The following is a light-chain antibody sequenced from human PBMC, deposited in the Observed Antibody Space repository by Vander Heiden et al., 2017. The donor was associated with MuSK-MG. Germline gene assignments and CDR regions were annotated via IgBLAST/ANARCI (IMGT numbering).Light chain of an antibody. CDR3: CSYAGASTYV. CDR1: SSNVGNFNL. V-gene: IGLV2-23*02. Sequence: SALPQPASVSGSPGRAITVSCTGTSSNVGNFNLVSWYQHHPGRAPKLMIYEVDQRPVGVSDRFSGSKSGNTASLTISGLQAEDEADYYCCSYAGASTYVFGTGTKVTVL. CDR2: EVD. J-gene: IGLJ1*01.